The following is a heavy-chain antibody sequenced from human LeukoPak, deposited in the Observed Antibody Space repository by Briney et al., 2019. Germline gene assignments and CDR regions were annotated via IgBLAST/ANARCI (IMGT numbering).Heavy chain of an antibody. D-gene: IGHD3-10*01. CDR3: ARDHSYGLDC. J-gene: IGHJ4*02. CDR1: GFTFSRCW. CDR2: IMVDGSSI. Sequence: GGSLRLSCAASGFTFSRCWMHWVRQAPGKGLVWVSRIMVDGSSITYADSVRGRFTISRDNAKNTLYLQMNSLRAEDTAVYYCARDHSYGLDCWGQGALVAVSS. V-gene: IGHV3-74*01.